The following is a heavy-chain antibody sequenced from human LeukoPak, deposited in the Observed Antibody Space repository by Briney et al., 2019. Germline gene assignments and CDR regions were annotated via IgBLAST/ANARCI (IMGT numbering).Heavy chain of an antibody. CDR1: GFTFSSYA. CDR2: ISHSGDTI. J-gene: IGHJ4*02. Sequence: GGSLRLSCAASGFTFSSYAMAWVRRAPGKGLEWVSGISHSGDTIYYADSVKGRFAISRDNSKNTLHLQMSSLRAEDTAVYYCGQTLLWPLPLNWGQRTLVTVSS. CDR3: GQTLLWPLPLN. V-gene: IGHV3-23*01. D-gene: IGHD2/OR15-2a*01.